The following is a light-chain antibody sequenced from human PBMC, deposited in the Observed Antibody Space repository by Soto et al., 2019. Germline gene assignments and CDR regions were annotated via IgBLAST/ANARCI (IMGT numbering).Light chain of an antibody. CDR1: SSNIGAGYE. J-gene: IGLJ1*01. V-gene: IGLV1-40*01. CDR3: QSYDSSLSGYV. Sequence: QLVLTQPPSVSAAPGQRVTISCTGSSSNIGAGYEAHWYQQVPGTAPKLLIYENNNRPSGVPDRFSGSKSGTSASLAITGLQADDEDEYSCQSYDSSLSGYVFGTGTKLTVL. CDR2: ENN.